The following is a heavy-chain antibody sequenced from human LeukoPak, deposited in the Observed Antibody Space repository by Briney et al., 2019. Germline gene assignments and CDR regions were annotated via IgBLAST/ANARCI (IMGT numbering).Heavy chain of an antibody. CDR2: IGASGEST. CDR1: GFTFSSYA. J-gene: IGHJ3*01. CDR3: AKDIQLST. D-gene: IGHD5-24*01. V-gene: IGHV3-23*01. Sequence: GGSLRLSCATSGFTFSSYAMTWVRQAPGRGLEWVSLIGASGESTYYADSVKGRFTISRDNSKNTLSLQMNSLRVEDTAMYFCAKDIQLSTWGLGTMVTVSS.